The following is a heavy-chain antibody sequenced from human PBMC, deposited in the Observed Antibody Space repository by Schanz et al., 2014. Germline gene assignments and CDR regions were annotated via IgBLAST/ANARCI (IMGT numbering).Heavy chain of an antibody. J-gene: IGHJ5*02. CDR1: RYTFNTYG. Sequence: GPGVKEPGASVKVSCEASRYTFNTYGLNWVRQAPGQGLEWMGWISAYTNNTNYAQKVQGRVTMTTDTSTGTAYMELRSLRSDDTAVYYCARDRRRYCSTASCLHDNWFDPWGQGTLVIVPS. CDR3: ARDRRRYCSTASCLHDNWFDP. CDR2: ISAYTNNT. D-gene: IGHD2-2*01. V-gene: IGHV1-18*01.